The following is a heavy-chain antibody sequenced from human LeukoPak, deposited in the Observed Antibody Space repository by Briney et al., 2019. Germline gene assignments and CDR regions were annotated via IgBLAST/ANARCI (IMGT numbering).Heavy chain of an antibody. D-gene: IGHD3-10*01. V-gene: IGHV1-18*04. CDR1: GYTFTNYG. CDR2: ISVYNGNT. CDR3: VRGDHSGVRGDF. Sequence: ASVKVSCKASGYTFTNYGVSWVRQAPGQGLEWMGWISVYNGNTNYAQKLQGRVTMTTDTSTTTAYMELRSLRSDDTAVYYCVRGDHSGVRGDFWGQGTLVIVSS. J-gene: IGHJ4*02.